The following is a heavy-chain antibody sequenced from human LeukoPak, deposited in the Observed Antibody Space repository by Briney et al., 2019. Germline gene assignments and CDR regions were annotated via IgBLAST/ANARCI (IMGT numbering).Heavy chain of an antibody. V-gene: IGHV1-8*03. CDR2: MNPNSGNT. CDR3: ARGLLQTDFDY. Sequence: ASVKVSCKASGYTFTSYDINWVRQATGQGLEWMGWMNPNSGNTDYAQKFQGRVTITRNTSISTAYMELSSLRSEDTAVYYCARGLLQTDFDYWGQGTLVTVSS. D-gene: IGHD1-26*01. J-gene: IGHJ4*02. CDR1: GYTFTSYD.